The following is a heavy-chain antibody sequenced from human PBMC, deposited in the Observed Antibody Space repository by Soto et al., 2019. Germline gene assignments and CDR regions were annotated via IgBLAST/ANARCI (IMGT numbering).Heavy chain of an antibody. J-gene: IGHJ4*02. CDR1: GGSISSGGYS. D-gene: IGHD4-17*01. Sequence: SETLSLTCAVSGGSISSGGYSWSWIRQPPGKGLEWIGYIYHSGSTYYNPSLKSRVTISVDRSTSTAYMELSSLRSEDTAVYYCLASAVNFDYWGQGTLVTVSS. CDR3: LASAVNFDY. CDR2: IYHSGST. V-gene: IGHV4-30-2*02.